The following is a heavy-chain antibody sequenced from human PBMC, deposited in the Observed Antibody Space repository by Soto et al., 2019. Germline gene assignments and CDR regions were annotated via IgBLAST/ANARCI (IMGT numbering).Heavy chain of an antibody. CDR2: VSWNGSRT. CDR1: GFTFSNSD. V-gene: IGHV3-35*01. D-gene: IGHD6-13*01. J-gene: IGHJ4*02. CDR3: VRNVRSQAAAASS. Sequence: EVQLVESGGGLVQPGGSLRLSCAASGFTFSNSDMNWVHQAPGKGLEWVSGVSWNGSRTHYADSVKGRFIISRDNSRNTMYMQTNSLRAEDTAVYYCVRNVRSQAAAASSWGQGTLVTVSS.